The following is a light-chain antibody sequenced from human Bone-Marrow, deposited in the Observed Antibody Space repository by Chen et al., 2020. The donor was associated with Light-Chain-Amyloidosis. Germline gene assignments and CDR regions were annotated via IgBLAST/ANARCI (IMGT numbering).Light chain of an antibody. CDR2: GSS. CDR3: QQYGTSPLT. CDR1: QTISSNC. Sequence: EIVLTQSPGTLSLSPGEGANLSCRASQTISSNCLTWYQQKFGQAPRLLIYGSSSRATGIPDRFTGSGSGTDFTLTINRLEPEDFAMYYWQQYGTSPLTFGGGTKVEIK. J-gene: IGKJ4*01. V-gene: IGKV3-20*01.